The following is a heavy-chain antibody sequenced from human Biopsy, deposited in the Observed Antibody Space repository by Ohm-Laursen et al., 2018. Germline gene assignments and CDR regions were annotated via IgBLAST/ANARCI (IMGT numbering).Heavy chain of an antibody. CDR2: VSSDGKNK. CDR3: AKGLYSGSYYYDS. J-gene: IGHJ4*02. D-gene: IGHD1-26*01. Sequence: SLRLSCTASGFTLSNYGMHWVRQAPGRGLEWVAAVSSDGKNKHYADSVQGRFTISRDNSKNTVDLQMNSLRAEDTAVYYCAKGLYSGSYYYDSWGQGTLATVSS. V-gene: IGHV3-30*18. CDR1: GFTLSNYG.